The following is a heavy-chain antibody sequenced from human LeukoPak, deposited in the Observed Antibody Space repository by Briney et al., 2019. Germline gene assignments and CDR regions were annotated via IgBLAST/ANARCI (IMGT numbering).Heavy chain of an antibody. V-gene: IGHV3-30*03. CDR1: GFTFSSYG. J-gene: IGHJ6*02. D-gene: IGHD6-19*01. CDR2: ISYDGSNK. CDR3: ARHSDGWYWGGTGLDV. Sequence: PGGSLRLSCAASGFTFSSYGMHWVRQAPGKGLEWVAVISYDGSNKYYADSVKGRFTISRDNSKNTLYLQMNSLRAEDTAVYYCARHSDGWYWGGTGLDVWGQGTTVIVSS.